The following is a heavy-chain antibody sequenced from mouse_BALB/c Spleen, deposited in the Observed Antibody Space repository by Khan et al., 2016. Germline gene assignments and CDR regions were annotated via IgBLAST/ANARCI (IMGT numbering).Heavy chain of an antibody. CDR2: INPGSSTI. D-gene: IGHD1-1*01. Sequence: EVKLLESGGGLVQPGGSLNLSCAASGFEFSRYWMSWARQAPGKGQEWIGEINPGSSTINYTPSLKDKFIISRDNAKNTLYLQMSKVRSEDTALYYCARLGYYGYLDYWGQGTTLTVSS. CDR1: GFEFSRYW. CDR3: ARLGYYGYLDY. J-gene: IGHJ2*01. V-gene: IGHV4-2*02.